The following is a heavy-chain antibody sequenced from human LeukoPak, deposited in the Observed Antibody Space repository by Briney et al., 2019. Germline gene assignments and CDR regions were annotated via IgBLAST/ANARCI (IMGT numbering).Heavy chain of an antibody. CDR2: INPNSGGT. V-gene: IGHV1-2*02. J-gene: IGHJ4*02. D-gene: IGHD6-13*01. CDR3: ARGLSGADSWYGYYFDY. Sequence: GASVKVSCKASGYTFTGYYMHWVRQAPGQGLEWMGWINPNSGGTNYAQKFQGRVTMTRDTSISTAYMELSGLRSDDTAVYYCARGLSGADSWYGYYFDYWGQGTLVTVSS. CDR1: GYTFTGYY.